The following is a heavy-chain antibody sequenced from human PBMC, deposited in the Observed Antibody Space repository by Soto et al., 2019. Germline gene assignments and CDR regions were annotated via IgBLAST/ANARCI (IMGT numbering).Heavy chain of an antibody. J-gene: IGHJ3*02. Sequence: QVQLQESGPGLVKPSQTLSLTCTVSGGSISSGGYYWSWIRQHPGKGLEWIGYIYYSGSTYYNPSLMSRVTISVDTSKNQFSLKLSSVTAADTAVYYCARLDYGDYFGISDFDIWGQGTMVTVSS. CDR3: ARLDYGDYFGISDFDI. CDR1: GGSISSGGYY. D-gene: IGHD4-17*01. V-gene: IGHV4-31*03. CDR2: IYYSGST.